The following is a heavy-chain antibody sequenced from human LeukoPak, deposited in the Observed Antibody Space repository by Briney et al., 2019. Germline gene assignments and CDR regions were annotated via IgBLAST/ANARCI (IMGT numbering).Heavy chain of an antibody. CDR1: GXIFSNYA. D-gene: IGHD6-6*01. CDR2: ITGSGGNT. J-gene: IGHJ4*02. V-gene: IGHV3-23*01. CDR3: VRGLDYFDY. Sequence: TGGSLRLSCAASGXIFSNYAMGWGRQAPGKGLEWVSSITGSGGNTYYADSVKGRFTFSRDNSKNTLHLQMNSLRAEDTAVYYCVRGLDYFDYWGQGTLVTVSS.